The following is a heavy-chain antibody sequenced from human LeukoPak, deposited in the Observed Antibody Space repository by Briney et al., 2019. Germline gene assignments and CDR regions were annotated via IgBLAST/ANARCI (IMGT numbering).Heavy chain of an antibody. D-gene: IGHD1-1*01. CDR2: ISRRSTYI. Sequence: GGSLRLSCAASGFTFSSYTMNWVRQAPGKGLEWVSSISRRSTYIYYADSVKGRFTISRDNAKNTLFLQMNSLRADDTAVYYCVRDRRTGRTSFDYWGLGALVTVSS. CDR3: VRDRRTGRTSFDY. J-gene: IGHJ4*02. CDR1: GFTFSSYT. V-gene: IGHV3-21*01.